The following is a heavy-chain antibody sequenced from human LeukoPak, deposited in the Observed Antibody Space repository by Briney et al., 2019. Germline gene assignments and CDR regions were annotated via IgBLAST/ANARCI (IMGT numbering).Heavy chain of an antibody. D-gene: IGHD3-10*01. Sequence: PGRSLRLSCAASGFTYSRYGMHWVRQAPGKGLEWVATVYYDGINKFYADSVKGRFTISRDNSKNTLYLQMNSLKTEDTAVYYCTTGLATMVRGVSSYWGQGTLVTVSS. CDR1: GFTYSRYG. V-gene: IGHV3-33*01. J-gene: IGHJ4*02. CDR2: VYYDGINK. CDR3: TTGLATMVRGVSSY.